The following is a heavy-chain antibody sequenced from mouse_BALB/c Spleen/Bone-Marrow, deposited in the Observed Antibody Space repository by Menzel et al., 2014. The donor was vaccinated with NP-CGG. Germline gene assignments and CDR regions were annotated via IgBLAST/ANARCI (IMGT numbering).Heavy chain of an antibody. CDR2: INPGSGGT. J-gene: IGHJ3*01. D-gene: IGHD1-1*01. V-gene: IGHV1-54*01. CDR1: GYAFTNYL. Sequence: QVQLQQSGAELVRPGTSVKVSCKASGYAFTNYLIEWVKQRPGQGLEWTGVINPGSGGTNYNEKLKGKATLTADKSSSTAYMQLSSLTSDDSAVYFWARRITVVVPPAYWGQGTLVTVSA. CDR3: ARRITVVVPPAY.